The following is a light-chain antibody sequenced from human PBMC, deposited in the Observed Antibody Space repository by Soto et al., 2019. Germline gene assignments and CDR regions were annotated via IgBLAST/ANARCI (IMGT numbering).Light chain of an antibody. J-gene: IGKJ4*01. V-gene: IGKV2-28*01. CDR2: LGS. Sequence: DIVMTQSPLSLPVTPGEPVSISCRSSQSLLHSNGYIYLDWYLQKPGQSPQLLIYLGSNRASGVPDRFSGSGSGTDFTLKISRVEAEDVGVYYCMQALQTPLTFGGGTKVEIK. CDR3: MQALQTPLT. CDR1: QSLLHSNGYIY.